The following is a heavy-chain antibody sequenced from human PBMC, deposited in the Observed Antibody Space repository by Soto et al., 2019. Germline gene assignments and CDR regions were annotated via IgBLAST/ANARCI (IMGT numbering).Heavy chain of an antibody. J-gene: IGHJ3*02. D-gene: IGHD2-15*01. CDR2: FDPEDGET. CDR3: AIVGGRDAFDI. V-gene: IGHV1-24*01. Sequence: ASVKVSCKVSGYTLTELSMHWVRQAPGKGLEWMGGFDPEDGETIYAQKLQGRVTMTEDTSTGTAYMELSSLRSEDTAVYYCAIVGGRDAFDIWGQGTMVTVSS. CDR1: GYTLTELS.